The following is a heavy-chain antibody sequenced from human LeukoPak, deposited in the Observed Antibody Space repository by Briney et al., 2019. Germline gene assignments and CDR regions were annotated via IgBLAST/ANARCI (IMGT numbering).Heavy chain of an antibody. CDR1: GGSISSSSYY. J-gene: IGHJ3*02. CDR2: IYYSGST. CDR3: GSDSSGYLSAFDI. Sequence: SETLSLTCTVSGGSISSSSYYWGWIRQPPGKGLEWIGSIYYSGSTYYNPSLKSRVTISVDTSKNQFSLKLSSVTAADTAVYYCGSDSSGYLSAFDIWGQGTMVTVSS. D-gene: IGHD3-22*01. V-gene: IGHV4-39*07.